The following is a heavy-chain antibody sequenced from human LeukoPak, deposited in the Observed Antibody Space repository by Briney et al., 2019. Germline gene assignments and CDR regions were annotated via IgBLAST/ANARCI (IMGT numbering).Heavy chain of an antibody. V-gene: IGHV3-13*01. Sequence: GGSLRLSCAASGFTFSSYDMHWVRQATGKGLEWVSGIGTAGDIYYSGSVKGRFTISRENAKSSLYLQMKSLRAGDTAVYYCAHLPSSGTGIVDYWGQGTLVTVSS. CDR3: AHLPSSGTGIVDY. CDR1: GFTFSSYD. CDR2: IGTAGDI. J-gene: IGHJ4*02. D-gene: IGHD3-10*01.